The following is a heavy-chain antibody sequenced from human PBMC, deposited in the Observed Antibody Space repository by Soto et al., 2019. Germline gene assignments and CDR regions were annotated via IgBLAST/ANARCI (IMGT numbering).Heavy chain of an antibody. CDR2: ANPILSMS. Sequence: QVQLVQSGAEVKSAGSSVKVSCKASGDTFNFYSINWVRQAPGLGLEWVGRANPILSMSNYAQRFQGRVTXTXDXXTGTAYMELRSLRSEDTAIYYCASTYGSGYRAFDSWGQGALVTVSS. V-gene: IGHV1-69*02. D-gene: IGHD3-10*01. J-gene: IGHJ4*02. CDR1: GDTFNFYS. CDR3: ASTYGSGYRAFDS.